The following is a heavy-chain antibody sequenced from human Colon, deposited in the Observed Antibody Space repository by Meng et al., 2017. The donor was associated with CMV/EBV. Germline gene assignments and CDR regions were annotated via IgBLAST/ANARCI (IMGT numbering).Heavy chain of an antibody. D-gene: IGHD6-19*01. CDR1: GFTLSASA. V-gene: IGHV3-23*03. CDR2: IYSGGDTT. J-gene: IGHJ4*02. Sequence: GESLKISCAASGFTLSASALTWVRQAPGKGLEWVSVIYSGGDTTYYADSMKGRFTISRDNSKNVLYLQMNSLRAEDTAVYYCTKGGWVDYVGQGTLVTVSS. CDR3: TKGGWVDY.